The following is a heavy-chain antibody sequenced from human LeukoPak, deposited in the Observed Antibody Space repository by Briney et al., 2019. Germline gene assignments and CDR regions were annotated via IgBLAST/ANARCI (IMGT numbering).Heavy chain of an antibody. V-gene: IGHV4-34*01. D-gene: IGHD2-15*01. CDR1: GGSFSGYY. CDR2: INHSGST. Sequence: PSETLSLTCAVYGGSFSGYYWSWIRQPPGKGLEWIGEINHSGSTNYNPSVKGRVTISVDTSKSQFSLKLSSVTAADTAVYYCARGGTSIGARGILSWFDPWGQGTLVTVSS. CDR3: ARGGTSIGARGILSWFDP. J-gene: IGHJ5*02.